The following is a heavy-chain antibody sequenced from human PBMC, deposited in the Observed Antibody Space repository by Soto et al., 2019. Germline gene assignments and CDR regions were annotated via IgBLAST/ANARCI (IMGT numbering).Heavy chain of an antibody. CDR2: ISASVGST. CDR1: GFTFSSYA. CDR3: AKDPRVSFDP. J-gene: IGHJ5*02. V-gene: IGHV3-23*01. Sequence: GGSLRLSCAASGFTFSSYAMSWVRQAPGKGLEWVSAISASVGSTYYADSVKGRFTISRDNSNNTLYLQMNSLRVEDTAVYYCAKDPRVSFDPWGQGTLVTFSS.